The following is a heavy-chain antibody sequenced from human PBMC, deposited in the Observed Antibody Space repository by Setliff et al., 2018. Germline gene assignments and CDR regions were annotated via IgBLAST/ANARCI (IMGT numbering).Heavy chain of an antibody. D-gene: IGHD3-3*01. V-gene: IGHV1-46*01. CDR2: INPSGGST. CDR1: GGTFSSYA. J-gene: IGHJ6*02. Sequence: GASVKVSCKASGGTFSSYAISWVRQAPGQGLEWMGIINPSGGSTSYAQKFQGRVTMTRDTSTSTVYMELSSLRSEDTAVYYCAGTYYNFWSALDYYYYGMDVWGQGTTVTVSS. CDR3: AGTYYNFWSALDYYYYGMDV.